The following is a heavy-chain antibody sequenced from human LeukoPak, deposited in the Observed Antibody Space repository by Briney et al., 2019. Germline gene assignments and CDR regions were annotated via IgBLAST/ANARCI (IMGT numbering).Heavy chain of an antibody. J-gene: IGHJ4*02. D-gene: IGHD6-13*01. CDR3: GRDLASSYD. V-gene: IGHV4-34*01. CDR2: IDHNGNT. Sequence: SETLSLTCGVYGGSFSFYYWTWIRQPPGKGLEWIGEIDHNGNTNYIPSLKNRLTISVDTSKKQVSLKLSSVTAADTAVYYCGRDLASSYDWAQGTLVTVSS. CDR1: GGSFSFYY.